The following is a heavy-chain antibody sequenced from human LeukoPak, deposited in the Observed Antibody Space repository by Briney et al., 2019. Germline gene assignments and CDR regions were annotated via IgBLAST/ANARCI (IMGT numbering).Heavy chain of an antibody. V-gene: IGHV4-61*02. CDR3: ARGVYYGSGIKLYFDY. Sequence: SETLSLTCTVSGGSISSGSYYWSWIRQPAGKGLEWIGRIYTSGSTNYNPSLKSRVTISVDTSKNQFSLKLSSVTAADTAIYYCARGVYYGSGIKLYFDYWGQGTLVTVSS. CDR1: GGSISSGSYY. J-gene: IGHJ4*02. CDR2: IYTSGST. D-gene: IGHD3-10*01.